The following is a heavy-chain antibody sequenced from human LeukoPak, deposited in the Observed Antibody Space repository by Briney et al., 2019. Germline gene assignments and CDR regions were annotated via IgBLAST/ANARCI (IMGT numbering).Heavy chain of an antibody. D-gene: IGHD3-10*01. CDR2: ISSSSSYI. J-gene: IGHJ4*02. Sequence: GGSLRLSCAASGFTFSSYSMNWVRQAPGKGLEWVSSISSSSSYIYYADSVKGRFTISRDNAKNSLYLQMNSLRAEDTAVYYCGLLGDYYGSGSLLGMFDYWGQGTLVTVSS. CDR3: GLLGDYYGSGSLLGMFDY. CDR1: GFTFSSYS. V-gene: IGHV3-21*01.